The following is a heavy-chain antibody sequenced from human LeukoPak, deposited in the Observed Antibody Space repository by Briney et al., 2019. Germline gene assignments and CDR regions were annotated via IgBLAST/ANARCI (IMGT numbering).Heavy chain of an antibody. V-gene: IGHV1-69*05. Sequence: SVKVSCKASGGTFSIYAISWVREAPGQGLEWMGGLITIFGTANYARKFQGRVTITTDESTSTAYMELSSLRSEDTAVYYCASRNWNSRNNWFDPWGQGTLVTVSS. CDR2: LITIFGTA. CDR1: GGTFSIYA. J-gene: IGHJ5*02. D-gene: IGHD1-7*01. CDR3: ASRNWNSRNNWFDP.